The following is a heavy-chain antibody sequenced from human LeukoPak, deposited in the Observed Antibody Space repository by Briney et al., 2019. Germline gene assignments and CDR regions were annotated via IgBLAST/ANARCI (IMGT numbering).Heavy chain of an antibody. D-gene: IGHD4-17*01. V-gene: IGHV3-53*01. CDR3: ARVDYGDSKLDY. CDR1: GITVSSNY. Sequence: PGGSLRLSCAASGITVSSNYMSWVRQAPGKGLEWVSVIYSGGSTYYADSVKGRFTISRDNSKNTLYLQMNSLRAEDTAVYYCARVDYGDSKLDYWGQGTLVTVSS. CDR2: IYSGGST. J-gene: IGHJ4*02.